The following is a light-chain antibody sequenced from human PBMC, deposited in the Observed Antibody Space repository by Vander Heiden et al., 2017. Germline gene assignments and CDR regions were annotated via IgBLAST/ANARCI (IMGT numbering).Light chain of an antibody. CDR3: AAWDDSLSGHVV. CDR1: SSNIGSNY. J-gene: IGLJ2*01. CDR2: SKN. V-gene: IGLV1-47*02. Sequence: QSVLTQPPSASGTPGQRVTISCSGSSSNIGSNYVYWYQQLPGTAPKLLIYSKNQRPSGVPDRFSGSKSGTSASLAISGLRSEDEADYYCAAWDDSLSGHVVFGGGTKLTVL.